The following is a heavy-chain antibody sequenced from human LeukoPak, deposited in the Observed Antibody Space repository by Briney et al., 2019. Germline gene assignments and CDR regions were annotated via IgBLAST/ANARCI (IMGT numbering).Heavy chain of an antibody. J-gene: IGHJ4*02. CDR2: ITNGSSYI. V-gene: IGHV3-21*01. D-gene: IGHD1-1*01. CDR3: ARDPRTVRI. CDR1: GFTFSSYN. Sequence: SGGSLRLSCAASGFTFSSYNMNWVRQAPGQGLEWVSSITNGSSYIYYADSVKGRFTISRDNAKSSLYLQMNSLRVEDTAIYYCARDPRTVRIWGQGTLVTVSS.